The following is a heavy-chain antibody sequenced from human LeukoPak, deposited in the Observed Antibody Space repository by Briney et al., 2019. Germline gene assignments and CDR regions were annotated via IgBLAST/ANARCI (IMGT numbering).Heavy chain of an antibody. Sequence: SQTLSLTCAISGDSVSSNSAAWGWIRQSPSRGLEWLGRTYYRSRWYNDYALSVKSRITINPDTSKNQVSLQLNSVTPEDTAVYYCSRGRGDIDFDYWGQGTLVIVSS. CDR1: GDSVSSNSAA. CDR3: SRGRGDIDFDY. J-gene: IGHJ4*02. V-gene: IGHV6-1*01. CDR2: TYYRSRWYN.